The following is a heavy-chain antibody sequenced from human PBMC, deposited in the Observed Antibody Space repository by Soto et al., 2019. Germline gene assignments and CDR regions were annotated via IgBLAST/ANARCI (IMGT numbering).Heavy chain of an antibody. D-gene: IGHD1-26*01. CDR2: IYFSGST. J-gene: IGHJ6*02. CDR3: ARRPKSGSYHYYGVDV. CDR1: GGSISSIIYY. Sequence: SSETLSLTCTVSGGSISSIIYYWGWIRQPPGKGLEWIGNIYFSGSTYYNPSLKSRVTISVDTSKNQFSLKLSSVTAADTAVYYCARRPKSGSYHYYGVDVWGPGTTVTVSS. V-gene: IGHV4-39*01.